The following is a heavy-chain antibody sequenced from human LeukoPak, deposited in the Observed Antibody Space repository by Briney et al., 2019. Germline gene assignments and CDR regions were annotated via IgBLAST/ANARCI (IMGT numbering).Heavy chain of an antibody. CDR2: IYYSGST. Sequence: SETLSLTCTLSGGSISSYYWSWIRQPPRKGLEWIGYIYYSGSTNYNPSLKSRVTISVDTSKNQFSLKLSSVTAADTAVYYCARSSGYDILTGYYHYFDYWGQGTLVTVSS. J-gene: IGHJ4*02. CDR1: GGSISSYY. CDR3: ARSSGYDILTGYYHYFDY. D-gene: IGHD3-9*01. V-gene: IGHV4-59*01.